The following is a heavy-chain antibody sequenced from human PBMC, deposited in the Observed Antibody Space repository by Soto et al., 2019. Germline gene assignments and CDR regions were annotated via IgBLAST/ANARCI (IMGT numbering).Heavy chain of an antibody. CDR1: GFRFGTYG. CDR3: AKCSFSFDITDYHFRDFDS. V-gene: IGHV3-23*01. CDR2: ISGSGDDT. D-gene: IGHD3-3*02. Sequence: EVQLLESGGGSVQPRESLRLSCTASGFRFGTYGMNWVRQAPGKGLEWVSGISGSGDDTRYADSVKGRFTISRDNSKNTIYLQMNSLRAEDTAVYFCAKCSFSFDITDYHFRDFDSWGQGTLVTVSS. J-gene: IGHJ4*02.